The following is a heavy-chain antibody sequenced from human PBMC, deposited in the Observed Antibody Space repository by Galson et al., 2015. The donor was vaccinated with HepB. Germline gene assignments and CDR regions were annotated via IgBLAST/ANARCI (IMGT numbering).Heavy chain of an antibody. V-gene: IGHV3-21*01. CDR1: GFTFSSYS. D-gene: IGHD5-12*01. CDR3: ARDPGDDYSTSGIDY. CDR2: ISTSSSYI. Sequence: SLRLSCAASGFTFSSYSMNWVRQAPGKGLEWVSSISTSSSYIYYADSVKGRFTISRDNAKNSLSLQMNSLRAEDTAVYYCARDPGDDYSTSGIDYWGQGTLATVSS. J-gene: IGHJ4*02.